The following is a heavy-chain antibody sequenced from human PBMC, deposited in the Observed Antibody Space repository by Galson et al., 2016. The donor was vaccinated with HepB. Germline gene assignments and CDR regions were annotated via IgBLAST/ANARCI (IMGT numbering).Heavy chain of an antibody. CDR3: AKEGGGRSGGWGFYYDYGMDV. Sequence: SLRLSCAASGFTFDDYAMHWVRQSPGKGLEWVSGISWNSGRVDYADSVKGRFTISRDNAKNSLFLQMNSLRPEDTAFYYCAKEGGGRSGGWGFYYDYGMDVWGKGTTVTVSS. J-gene: IGHJ6*04. CDR1: GFTFDDYA. D-gene: IGHD7-27*01. CDR2: ISWNSGRV. V-gene: IGHV3-9*01.